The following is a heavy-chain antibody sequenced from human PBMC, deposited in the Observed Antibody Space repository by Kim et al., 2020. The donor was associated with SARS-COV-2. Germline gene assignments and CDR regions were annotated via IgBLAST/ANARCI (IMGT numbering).Heavy chain of an antibody. CDR3: SKDYPTMIREFPFFDI. CDR2: ITSDGRT. Sequence: WGSLRLSCAASRFTFSIYAMSWVRQAPGKGLEWVSGITSDGRTYYADSVKGRFTISRDNSKNTLFLQMNTLRLEDTAVYYCSKDYPTMIREFPFFDIWGQGTMVTVSS. J-gene: IGHJ3*02. CDR1: RFTFSIYA. V-gene: IGHV3-23*01. D-gene: IGHD3-10*01.